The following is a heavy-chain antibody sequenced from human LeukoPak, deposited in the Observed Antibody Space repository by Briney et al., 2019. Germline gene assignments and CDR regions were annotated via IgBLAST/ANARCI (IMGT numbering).Heavy chain of an antibody. Sequence: GGSLRLSCAASGFTFSSYGMHWVRQAPGKGLEWVAVIWYDGSNKYYADPVKGRFTISRDNSKNTLYLQMNSLRAEDTAVYYCARDKYCSSTSCYVVRDYYYGMDVWGQGTTVTVSS. CDR1: GFTFSSYG. CDR3: ARDKYCSSTSCYVVRDYYYGMDV. CDR2: IWYDGSNK. D-gene: IGHD2-2*01. J-gene: IGHJ6*02. V-gene: IGHV3-33*01.